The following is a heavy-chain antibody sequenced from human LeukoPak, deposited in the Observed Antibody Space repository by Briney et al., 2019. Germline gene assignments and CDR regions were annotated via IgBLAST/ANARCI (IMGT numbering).Heavy chain of an antibody. CDR1: GYTFTSYG. Sequence: ASVKVSCKASGYTFTSYGISWVRQAPGQGLEWMGWISAYNGNTNYAQKLQGRVTMTTDTSTSTAYMELRSLRSDDTAVYYCARDLRDGYNSAPLDYWGQGTLVTVSS. CDR2: ISAYNGNT. J-gene: IGHJ4*02. D-gene: IGHD5-24*01. CDR3: ARDLRDGYNSAPLDY. V-gene: IGHV1-18*01.